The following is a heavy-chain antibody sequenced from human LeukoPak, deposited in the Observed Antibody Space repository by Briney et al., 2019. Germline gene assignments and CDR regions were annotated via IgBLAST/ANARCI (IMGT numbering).Heavy chain of an antibody. CDR1: GGSISSSY. J-gene: IGHJ4*02. CDR2: IYYIGST. Sequence: PSETLSLTCTVSGGSISSSYWSWIRQPPGKGLEWIGYIYYIGSTSYNPSLKSRVTISVDTSKNQFSLKLTSVTAADTAVYYCAAGEDYWGQGTLVTVSS. V-gene: IGHV4-59*01. D-gene: IGHD3-16*01. CDR3: AAGEDY.